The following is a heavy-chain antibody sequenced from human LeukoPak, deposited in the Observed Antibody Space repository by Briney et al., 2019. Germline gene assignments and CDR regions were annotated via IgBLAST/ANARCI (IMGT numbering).Heavy chain of an antibody. V-gene: IGHV1-69*06. CDR1: GGTFSSYA. CDR2: IIPIFGTA. D-gene: IGHD5-18*01. J-gene: IGHJ4*02. CDR3: AGPLGDTAMVDNS. Sequence: ASVKVSCKASGGTFSSYAISWVRQAPGQGLEWMGRIIPIFGTANYAQKFQGRVTITADKSTSTAYMELSSLRSEDTAVYYCAGPLGDTAMVDNSWGQGTLVTVSS.